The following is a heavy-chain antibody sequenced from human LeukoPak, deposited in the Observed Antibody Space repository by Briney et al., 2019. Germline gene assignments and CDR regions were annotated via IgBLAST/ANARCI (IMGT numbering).Heavy chain of an antibody. Sequence: SETLSLTCTVSGGSISSYYWSWIRQPPGKGLEWIGYIYTSGGTNYNPSLKSRVTISVDTSKNQFSLKLSSVTAADTAVYYCARLRCSSTSCYTNYYYDMDVWGKGTTVTVSS. V-gene: IGHV4-4*09. D-gene: IGHD2-2*02. CDR3: ARLRCSSTSCYTNYYYDMDV. CDR1: GGSISSYY. CDR2: IYTSGGT. J-gene: IGHJ6*03.